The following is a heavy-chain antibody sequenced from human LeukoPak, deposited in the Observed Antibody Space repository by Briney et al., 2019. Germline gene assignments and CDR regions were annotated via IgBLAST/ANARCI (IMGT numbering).Heavy chain of an antibody. Sequence: ASVKVSCKASGYTLTSYDINWVRQATGQGLEWMGWMNPNSGNTGYAQKFQGRATMTRNTSISTAYMELSSLRSEDTAVYYCARFNSRFNYGGTLGYWGQGTLVTVSS. V-gene: IGHV1-8*01. CDR2: MNPNSGNT. CDR1: GYTLTSYD. CDR3: ARFNSRFNYGGTLGY. D-gene: IGHD4-23*01. J-gene: IGHJ4*02.